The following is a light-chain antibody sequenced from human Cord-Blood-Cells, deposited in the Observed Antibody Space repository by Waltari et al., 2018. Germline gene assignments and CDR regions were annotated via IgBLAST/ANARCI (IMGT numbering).Light chain of an antibody. CDR3: CSYPGSSTVV. J-gene: IGLJ2*01. CDR2: EVS. CDR1: SSDVGSNNL. Sequence: QSALTQPASVSGSPGQSITISCTGTSSDVGSNNLISWYQQHPGKAPKRVIYEVSKRSYGVFNRFASSSSGNTASLPISGLQAEDEADYYCCSYPGSSTVVFGGGIKLTVL. V-gene: IGLV2-23*02.